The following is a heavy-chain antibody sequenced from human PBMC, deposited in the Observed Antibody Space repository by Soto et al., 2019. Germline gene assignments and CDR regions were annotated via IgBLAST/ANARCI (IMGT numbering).Heavy chain of an antibody. Sequence: GGSLRLSCAASGFTFSNYYMHWVRQAPGKGPVWVSRISSDGTTTTYADSVKGRFTISRDNAKNTLYLQVNSLRADDTAVYYCARLPNCDSSGCYSYFDLWGQGALVTVSS. J-gene: IGHJ4*02. CDR3: ARLPNCDSSGCYSYFDL. D-gene: IGHD3-22*01. CDR1: GFTFSNYY. CDR2: ISSDGTTT. V-gene: IGHV3-74*01.